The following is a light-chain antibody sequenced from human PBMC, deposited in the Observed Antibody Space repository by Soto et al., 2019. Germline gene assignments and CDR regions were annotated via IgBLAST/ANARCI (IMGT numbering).Light chain of an antibody. CDR3: MQGTHWPPIT. CDR1: QILVYSDGNTY. Sequence: EAVVTQSPLSLPVTVGDSASISCRASQILVYSDGNTYLSWFHQRTGQSPRRLIYKVSNRDSGVPDRFSGSGSGTDFTLKISRVEAEDVGVYYCMQGTHWPPITFGQGTRLEI. J-gene: IGKJ5*01. V-gene: IGKV2-30*01. CDR2: KVS.